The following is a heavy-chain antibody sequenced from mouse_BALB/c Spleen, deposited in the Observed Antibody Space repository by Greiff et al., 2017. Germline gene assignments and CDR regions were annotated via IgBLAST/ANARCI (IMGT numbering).Heavy chain of an antibody. CDR2: ISNLAYSI. D-gene: IGHD2-4*01. V-gene: IGHV5-15*02. J-gene: IGHJ2*01. Sequence: DVKLQESGGGLVQPGGSRKLPCEASGFTFSDYGMAWVRQAPGKGPEWVAFISNLAYSIYYADTVTGRFTISRENAKNTLYLEMSSLRSEDTAMYYCARDSYDYDGYYFDYWGQGTTLTVSS. CDR3: ARDSYDYDGYYFDY. CDR1: GFTFSDYG.